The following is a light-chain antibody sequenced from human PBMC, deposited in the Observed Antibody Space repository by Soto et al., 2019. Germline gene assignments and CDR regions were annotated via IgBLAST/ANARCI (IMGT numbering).Light chain of an antibody. CDR1: SEVGSYSR. CDR3: GLYTLSDTVI. CDR2: DVT. V-gene: IGLV2-18*01. Sequence: QSALTQPPSVSGSPGHSVTISCTGTSEVGSYSRVSWYQQSPGTSPTLLIYDVTKRPLGVSDRFSGSKSGNTASLTISVLQTDDEADYYCGLYTLSDTVILGGGTKLTVL. J-gene: IGLJ2*01.